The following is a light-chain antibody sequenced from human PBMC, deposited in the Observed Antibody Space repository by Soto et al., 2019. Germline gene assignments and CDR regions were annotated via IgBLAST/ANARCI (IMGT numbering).Light chain of an antibody. CDR2: ANS. CDR1: SSNIGAGYD. Sequence: QSVLTQPPSVSGAPGQRVTISCTGSSSNIGAGYDVHWYQQLPGTAPKLLIYANSNRPSGVPDRFSGSKSGTSASLAITGLQAEDEADYYCQSYDSSLSDSVVFGGGTKVTVL. CDR3: QSYDSSLSDSVV. J-gene: IGLJ2*01. V-gene: IGLV1-40*01.